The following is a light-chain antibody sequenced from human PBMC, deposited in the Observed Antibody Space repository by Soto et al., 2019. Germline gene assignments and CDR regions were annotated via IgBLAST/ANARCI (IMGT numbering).Light chain of an antibody. CDR2: GGS. CDR1: QSVTSTY. V-gene: IGKV3-20*01. Sequence: EIVLTQSPVTLSLSPGERATRSCRASQSVTSTYLAWYQQKPGQSPRLIIYGGSTRASGFPDRFSGGGSGTDFTLTISRLEPEDSAVYYCHCQQFDSSRVYSFGQGTKLEI. J-gene: IGKJ2*03. CDR3: QQFDSSRVYS.